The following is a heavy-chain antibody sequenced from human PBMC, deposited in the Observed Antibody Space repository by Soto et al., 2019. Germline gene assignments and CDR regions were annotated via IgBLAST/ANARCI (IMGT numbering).Heavy chain of an antibody. V-gene: IGHV3-15*01. CDR2: IKSKTDGGTT. Sequence: GGSLRLSCAASGFTFSNAWMSWVRQAPGKGLEWVGRIKSKTDGGTTDYAAPVKGRFTISRDDSKNTLYLQMNSLKTEDTAVYYCTTFDVRSCGYYYYCYFDYWGQGTLVTVSS. CDR1: GFTFSNAW. J-gene: IGHJ4*02. CDR3: TTFDVRSCGYYYYCYFDY. D-gene: IGHD3-22*01.